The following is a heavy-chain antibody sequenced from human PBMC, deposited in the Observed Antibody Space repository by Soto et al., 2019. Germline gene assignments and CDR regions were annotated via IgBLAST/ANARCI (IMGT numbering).Heavy chain of an antibody. Sequence: ASVKVSCKASGYTFTSYGISWVRQAPGQGLEWMGWISAYNGNTNYAQKLQGRVTMTTDTSTSTAYMELRSLRSDDTAVYYCARVAPKGIAAADPSLYWGQGTLDTVSS. CDR1: GYTFTSYG. CDR2: ISAYNGNT. V-gene: IGHV1-18*01. J-gene: IGHJ4*02. D-gene: IGHD6-13*01. CDR3: ARVAPKGIAAADPSLY.